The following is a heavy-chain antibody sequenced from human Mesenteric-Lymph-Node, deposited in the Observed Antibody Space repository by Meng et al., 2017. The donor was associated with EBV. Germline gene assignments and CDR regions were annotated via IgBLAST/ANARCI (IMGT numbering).Heavy chain of an antibody. V-gene: IGHV3-21*01. CDR1: GFTFSSYS. CDR3: ARDSSGWLYFDY. Sequence: EVQLVESGVGVVKPGGSLVLSCAASGFTFSSYSMNWVRQAPGKGLEWVSSISSSSSYIYYADSVKGRFTISRDNAKNSLYLQMNSLRAEDTAVYYCARDSSGWLYFDYWGQGTLVTVSS. D-gene: IGHD6-19*01. J-gene: IGHJ4*02. CDR2: ISSSSSYI.